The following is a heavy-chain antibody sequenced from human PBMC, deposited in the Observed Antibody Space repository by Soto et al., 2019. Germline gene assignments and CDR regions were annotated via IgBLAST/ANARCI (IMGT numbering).Heavy chain of an antibody. CDR2: INHSGST. D-gene: IGHD3-9*01. Sequence: PSETLSLTCAVYGVSFSGYYWRWIRQPPGKGLEWIGEINHSGSTNYNPSLKSRVTISVDTSKNQFSLKLSSVTAADTAVYYCARSEGDFDWSGYYYYGMDVWGQGTTVTVSS. V-gene: IGHV4-34*01. CDR3: ARSEGDFDWSGYYYYGMDV. CDR1: GVSFSGYY. J-gene: IGHJ6*02.